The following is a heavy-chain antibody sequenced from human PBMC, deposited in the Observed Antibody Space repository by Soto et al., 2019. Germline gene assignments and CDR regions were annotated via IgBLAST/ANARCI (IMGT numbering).Heavy chain of an antibody. J-gene: IGHJ4*02. CDR2: ISSSGATV. CDR3: LRGGDCLRWGV. D-gene: IGHD2-21*02. Sequence: EVQVVESGGGLVKPGGSLRLSCAASGFTFSNYTMNWVRQTPGKGLEWVSFISSSGATVYYADSVKGRFTISRDNAKNSLYLQMNSLRAEDTAVYYCLRGGDCLRWGVWGQGTRVTVSS. CDR1: GFTFSNYT. V-gene: IGHV3-21*01.